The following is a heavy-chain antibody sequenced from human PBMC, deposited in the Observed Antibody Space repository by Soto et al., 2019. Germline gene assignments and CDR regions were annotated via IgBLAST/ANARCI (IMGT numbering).Heavy chain of an antibody. D-gene: IGHD4-17*01. CDR3: ARPRWGMTRVNVRVNYYYYYGMDV. CDR2: ISSSSTTK. CDR1: GFTLSRYS. V-gene: IGHV3-48*01. J-gene: IGHJ6*02. Sequence: GGSLRLSCAASGFTLSRYSMNWVRQAPGKGLEWVSYISSSSTTKYYADSVKGRFTISRHNSKNTLYLQMNSLRAEDTAVYYCARPRWGMTRVNVRVNYYYYYGMDVWGQGTTVTVSS.